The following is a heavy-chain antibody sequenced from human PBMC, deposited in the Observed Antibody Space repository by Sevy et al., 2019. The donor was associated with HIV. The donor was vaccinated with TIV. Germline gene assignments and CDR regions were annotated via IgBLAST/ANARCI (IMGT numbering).Heavy chain of an antibody. CDR2: ISHDGSNK. D-gene: IGHD3-3*01. CDR3: AKDFDFWSLFDY. Sequence: GGSLRLSCAASGFTFSDYGMHWVSQAPGKGLEWVALISHDGSNKQYTDSVKGRFTISRDNSKTTLYLQMNSLRAEDTAVYYCAKDFDFWSLFDYWGQGTLVTVSS. J-gene: IGHJ4*02. CDR1: GFTFSDYG. V-gene: IGHV3-30*18.